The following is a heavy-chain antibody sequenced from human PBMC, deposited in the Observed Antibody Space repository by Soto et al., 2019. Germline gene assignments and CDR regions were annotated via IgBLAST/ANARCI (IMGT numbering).Heavy chain of an antibody. CDR3: VRYCSTTLCNGVATRTFDY. CDR1: RFTFSTYE. D-gene: IGHD2-2*01. V-gene: IGHV3-48*03. Sequence: HPGGSLRLSCAASRFTFSTYEMNWVRQAPGKGLEWVSYISSSGNTVYYADSVKGRFTISRDNTRNSLYLQMNSLRDEDTALYYCVRYCSTTLCNGVATRTFDYWGQGTLVTVSS. J-gene: IGHJ4*02. CDR2: ISSSGNTV.